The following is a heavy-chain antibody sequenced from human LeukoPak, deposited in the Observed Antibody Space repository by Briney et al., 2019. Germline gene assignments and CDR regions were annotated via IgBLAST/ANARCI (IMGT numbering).Heavy chain of an antibody. Sequence: GGSLRLSCAASGFTLSSYAMSWVRQAPGKGLEWVSAISGSGGSTYYADSVKGRFTISRDNSKNTLYLQMNSLRAEDTAVYYCAKAGAYMVRGVPCDYWGQGTLVTVSS. CDR2: ISGSGGST. CDR3: AKAGAYMVRGVPCDY. CDR1: GFTLSSYA. J-gene: IGHJ4*02. V-gene: IGHV3-23*01. D-gene: IGHD3-10*01.